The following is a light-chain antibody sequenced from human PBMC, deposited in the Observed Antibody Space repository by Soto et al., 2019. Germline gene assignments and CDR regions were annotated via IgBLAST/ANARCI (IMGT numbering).Light chain of an antibody. J-gene: IGKJ4*01. Sequence: DIVMTQSPLSLAFTPGEPASISCSSGQGLLHYNAYNYLDWYLQKPGQSPQILIYLGYNRASGVTDRFSGSGSGTDFTLTISRLEPEDFAVYYCQPYGSSPLTFGGGTQVEIK. CDR3: QPYGSSPLT. V-gene: IGKV2-28*01. CDR2: LGY. CDR1: QGLLHYNAYNY.